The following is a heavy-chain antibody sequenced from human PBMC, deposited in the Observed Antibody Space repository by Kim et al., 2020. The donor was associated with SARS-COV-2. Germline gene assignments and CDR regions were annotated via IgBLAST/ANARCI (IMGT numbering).Heavy chain of an antibody. CDR3: ARHKWFGELLTPFFDY. J-gene: IGHJ4*02. CDR1: GDSISNYY. V-gene: IGHV4-59*08. D-gene: IGHD3-10*01. CDR2: LYYSGST. Sequence: SETLSLTCSVSGDSISNYYWSWIRQAPGKGLEWIGFLYYSGSTNYNPFLRSRVTISVDTSKNQFSLKLSSVTAADTAVYYCARHKWFGELLTPFFDYWGQGTLVTVSS.